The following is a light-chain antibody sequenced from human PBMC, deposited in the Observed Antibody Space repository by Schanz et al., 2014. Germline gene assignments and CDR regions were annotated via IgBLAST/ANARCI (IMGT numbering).Light chain of an antibody. V-gene: IGKV1-39*01. CDR3: QQSYSTPLT. Sequence: DIQVTQSPSSLSASVGDRVTITCRASQSISTFLNWYQQASGTAPRLLIYAASSLQTGVPSRFSGGGSATDFNLTISSLQPEDFGTYHCQQSYSTPLTFGGGTKVAIK. CDR1: QSISTF. J-gene: IGKJ4*01. CDR2: AAS.